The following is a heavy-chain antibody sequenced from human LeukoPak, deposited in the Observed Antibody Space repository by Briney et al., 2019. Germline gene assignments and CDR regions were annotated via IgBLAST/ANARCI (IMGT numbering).Heavy chain of an antibody. D-gene: IGHD5-24*01. Sequence: PGGSLRLSCAASGFTFGSYWMHWVRQVPGKGLVWVSRINPDGSSTNYADSVKGRFTISRDNAKNTLYLQMNSLRAEDTAVYYCARGVAAYNYWFDFWGQGTLVTVSS. CDR2: INPDGSST. CDR3: ARGVAAYNYWFDF. CDR1: GFTFGSYW. V-gene: IGHV3-74*01. J-gene: IGHJ4*02.